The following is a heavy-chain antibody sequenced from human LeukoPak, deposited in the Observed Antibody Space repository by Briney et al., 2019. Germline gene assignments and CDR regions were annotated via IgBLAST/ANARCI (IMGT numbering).Heavy chain of an antibody. CDR1: GFTVSNNY. CDR3: ASYSSLDY. CDR2: IYSGGST. V-gene: IGHV3-66*01. J-gene: IGHJ4*02. Sequence: PGGSLRLSCAASGFTVSNNYMSWVRQAPGKGLEWVSLIYSGGSTYYADSVKGRFTISSDNSKNTLYLQMNSLRAEDTAVYYCASYSSLDYWGQGTLVTVSS. D-gene: IGHD6-19*01.